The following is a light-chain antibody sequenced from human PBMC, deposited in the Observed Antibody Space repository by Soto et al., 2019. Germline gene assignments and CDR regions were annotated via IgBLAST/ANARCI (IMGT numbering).Light chain of an antibody. CDR3: QQSFSTPRT. CDR1: QTSSSW. Sequence: DSQMTQSPSTLAGSVGDRVTITCLASQTSSSWLAWYQQKPGKAPKLLIYKASTLKSGVPSRFSGSGSGTEFTLTISSLQPEDFGTYYCQQSFSTPRTFGQGTKVDIK. J-gene: IGKJ1*01. CDR2: KAS. V-gene: IGKV1-5*03.